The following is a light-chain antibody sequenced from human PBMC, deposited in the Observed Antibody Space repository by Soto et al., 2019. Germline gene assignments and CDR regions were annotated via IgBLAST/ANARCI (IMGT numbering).Light chain of an antibody. CDR2: EVS. J-gene: IGLJ2*01. CDR3: SSYAGSNTPV. Sequence: QSALTQPPSASGSPGQSVTISCTGTSSDVGGYNYVSWHQQHPGKAPKLMIYEVSKRPSGVPDRFSGSKSGNTASLTVSGLQAEDEADYYCSSYAGSNTPVFGGGTKVTVL. CDR1: SSDVGGYNY. V-gene: IGLV2-8*01.